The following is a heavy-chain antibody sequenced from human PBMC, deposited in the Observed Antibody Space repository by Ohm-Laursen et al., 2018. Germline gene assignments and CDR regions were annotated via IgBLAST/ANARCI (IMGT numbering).Heavy chain of an antibody. CDR2: MNPNNGNT. CDR1: GYTFTSYH. CDR3: AREAVAGTYYYYGMDV. V-gene: IGHV1-18*01. D-gene: IGHD6-19*01. Sequence: ASVKVSCKASGYTFTSYHINWVRQATGQGLEWMGWMNPNNGNTNYAQKLQGRVTMTTDTSTSTAYMELRSLRSDDTAVYYCAREAVAGTYYYYGMDVWGQGTTVTVSS. J-gene: IGHJ6*02.